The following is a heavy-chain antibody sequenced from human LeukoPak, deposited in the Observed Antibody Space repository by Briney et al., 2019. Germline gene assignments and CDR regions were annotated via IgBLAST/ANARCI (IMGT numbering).Heavy chain of an antibody. Sequence: ASVKVSCKASGYTFTGYYMHWVRQAPGQGLEWMGRIKPNSGGTNYAQKFQGRVTMTRDTSISTAYMELSRLRSDDTAVYYCARDLYYYDSSGYVEYFQHWGQGTLVTVSS. J-gene: IGHJ1*01. CDR3: ARDLYYYDSSGYVEYFQH. V-gene: IGHV1-2*06. CDR2: IKPNSGGT. D-gene: IGHD3-22*01. CDR1: GYTFTGYY.